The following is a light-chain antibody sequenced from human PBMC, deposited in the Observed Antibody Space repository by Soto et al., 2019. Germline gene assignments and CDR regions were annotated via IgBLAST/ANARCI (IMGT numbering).Light chain of an antibody. CDR3: QQYYSYFPDT. V-gene: IGKV1-5*03. CDR2: QAS. CDR1: QSISTS. J-gene: IGKJ2*01. Sequence: DIQMTQSPSTLSASVRDRVTITCRASQSISTSLAWYQHKPGKAPKLLIYQASSLESGVPLRFSGSGSGTEFTLTISSLQPDDFATYYCQQYYSYFPDTFGQGTNLEI.